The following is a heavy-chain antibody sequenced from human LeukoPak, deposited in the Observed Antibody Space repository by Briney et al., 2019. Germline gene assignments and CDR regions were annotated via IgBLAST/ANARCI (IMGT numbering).Heavy chain of an antibody. CDR3: ALGSIVGATDAFDI. V-gene: IGHV4-61*01. Sequence: SETLSLTCTVSGGSISSGSYYWRWIRQPPGTGLEWIGYIYYSGSTNYNPSLKSRVTISVDTSKNQFSLKLSSVTAADTAVYYCALGSIVGATDAFDIWGQGTMVTVSS. CDR2: IYYSGST. J-gene: IGHJ3*02. D-gene: IGHD1-26*01. CDR1: GGSISSGSYY.